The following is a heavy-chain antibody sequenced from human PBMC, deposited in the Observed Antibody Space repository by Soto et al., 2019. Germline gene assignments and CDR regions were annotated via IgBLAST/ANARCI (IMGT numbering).Heavy chain of an antibody. V-gene: IGHV3-NL1*01. D-gene: IGHD3-10*01. CDR3: AKERLGRGIDY. Sequence: GGSLRLSCSASGLTFSCCGFHWVRQAPGKGPEWISTVNNGGGGTYYADSVKGRFTISRDNSKNTLYLQVSSLRAEDTAVYYCAKERLGRGIDYWGQGILVTVSS. CDR1: GLTFSCCG. J-gene: IGHJ4*02. CDR2: VNNGGGGT.